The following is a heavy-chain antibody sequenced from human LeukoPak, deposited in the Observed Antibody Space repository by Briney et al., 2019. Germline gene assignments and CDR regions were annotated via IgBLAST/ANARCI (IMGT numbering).Heavy chain of an antibody. J-gene: IGHJ6*03. Sequence: SETLSLTCTVSGGSISSYYWSWIRQPPGKGLEWIGYIYYSGSTNYNPSLKSRVTISVDTSKNQFSLKLSSVTAADTAVYYCAREGHYGHYPSYMDVWGKGTTVTVSS. CDR2: IYYSGST. CDR1: GGSISSYY. D-gene: IGHD4-17*01. CDR3: AREGHYGHYPSYMDV. V-gene: IGHV4-59*01.